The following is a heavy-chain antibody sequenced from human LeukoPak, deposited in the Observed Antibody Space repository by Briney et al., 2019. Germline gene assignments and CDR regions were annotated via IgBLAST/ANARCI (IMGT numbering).Heavy chain of an antibody. V-gene: IGHV3-7*01. CDR3: ARARSIAARVSSYSYLAV. CDR1: GFTFSSYW. Sequence: PGGSLRLSCAASGFTFSSYWMSWVRQAPGKGLEWVAHIKQDGSEKYYVDSVKGRFTISRDNAKNSLYLQMNSLRAEDTAVYYFARARSIAARVSSYSYLAVGGKGTTVPV. D-gene: IGHD6-6*01. CDR2: IKQDGSEK. J-gene: IGHJ6*03.